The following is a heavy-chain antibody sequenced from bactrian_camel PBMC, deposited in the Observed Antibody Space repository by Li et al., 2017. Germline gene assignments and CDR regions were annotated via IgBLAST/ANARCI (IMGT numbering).Heavy chain of an antibody. CDR2: IAGDGRT. V-gene: IGHV3S53*01. J-gene: IGHJ4*01. Sequence: HVQLVESGGGSVQAGGSRRLSCVASGYTLPMYMARFRRLPGQEREGVAAIAGDGRTNYADSVKGRFTIARDATKNIITLQMDSLKPEDTATYYCAADLVTDGPFLNETEYYYWGQGTQVTVS. CDR1: GYTLPMY. D-gene: IGHD1*01. CDR3: AADLVTDGPFLNETEYYY.